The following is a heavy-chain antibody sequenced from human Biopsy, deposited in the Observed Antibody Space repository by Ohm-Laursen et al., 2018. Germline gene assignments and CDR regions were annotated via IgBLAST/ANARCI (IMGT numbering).Heavy chain of an antibody. CDR2: INHSGST. V-gene: IGHV4-34*01. J-gene: IGHJ4*02. CDR1: GGSFSGTY. D-gene: IGHD3-3*01. CDR3: ARGEYYAYWSGARKLNYFDY. Sequence: SETLSLTCPVSGGSFSGTYWSWIRQTPGKGLEWIGEINHSGSTKYSPSFESRVTISVDTSKNQFSLNLFSVTAADAARYFCARGEYYAYWSGARKLNYFDYWGQGTLVIVSS.